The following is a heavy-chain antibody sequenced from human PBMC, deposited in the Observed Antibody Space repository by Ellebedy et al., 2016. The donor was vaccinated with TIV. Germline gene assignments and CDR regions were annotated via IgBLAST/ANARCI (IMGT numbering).Heavy chain of an antibody. CDR2: INAGNGNT. D-gene: IGHD1-20*01. CDR1: GYTFTSYA. V-gene: IGHV1-3*01. J-gene: IGHJ2*01. Sequence: ASVMVSCXASGYTFTSYAMHWVRQAPGQRLEWMGWINAGNGNTKYSQKFQGRVTITRDTSASTAYMELSSLRSEDTAVYYCARVTGRSYWYFDLWGRGTLVTVSS. CDR3: ARVTGRSYWYFDL.